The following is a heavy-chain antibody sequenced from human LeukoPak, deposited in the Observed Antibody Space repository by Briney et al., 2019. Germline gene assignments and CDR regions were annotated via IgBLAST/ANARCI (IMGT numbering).Heavy chain of an antibody. Sequence: PGGSLRLSCAASGFTFSSYWMSWVRQAPGEGLEWVAKINQDGTEKAYVDSVRGRFTISRDNAKNSLFLQMNSLRAEDTAVYYCARDQYGGYALDYWGQGTLVTVSS. V-gene: IGHV3-7*01. CDR3: ARDQYGGYALDY. J-gene: IGHJ4*02. D-gene: IGHD4-17*01. CDR2: INQDGTEK. CDR1: GFTFSSYW.